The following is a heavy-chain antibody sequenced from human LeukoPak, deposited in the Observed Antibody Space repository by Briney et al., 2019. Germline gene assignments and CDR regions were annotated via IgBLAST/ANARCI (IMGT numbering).Heavy chain of an antibody. Sequence: PGGSLRLSCAASGFSLSTYAMNWVRQAPGKGLEWVSGIRGSGTSTYYADSVKGRFTISRDNSENTLYLQMNSLRSDDTAVYYCAREEGAPIAAANIWGLGTVVTVSS. J-gene: IGHJ3*02. CDR1: GFSLSTYA. D-gene: IGHD6-13*01. CDR2: IRGSGTST. CDR3: AREEGAPIAAANI. V-gene: IGHV3-23*01.